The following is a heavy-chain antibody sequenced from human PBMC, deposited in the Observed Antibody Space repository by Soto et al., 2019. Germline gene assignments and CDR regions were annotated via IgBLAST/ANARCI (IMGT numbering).Heavy chain of an antibody. CDR3: ARSLGLAAAGGLDN. CDR2: ISGSGGHT. Sequence: VQLVESGGGVVQPGRSLRLSCAASGFSFSISPMHWVRQAPGKGPEWVSFISGSGGHTHYADSAKGRFTISRDSAQNSVSLQMNSLRAEDTGVYYCARSLGLAAAGGLDNWGQGALVTVSS. J-gene: IGHJ4*02. CDR1: GFSFSISP. D-gene: IGHD6-13*01. V-gene: IGHV3-48*03.